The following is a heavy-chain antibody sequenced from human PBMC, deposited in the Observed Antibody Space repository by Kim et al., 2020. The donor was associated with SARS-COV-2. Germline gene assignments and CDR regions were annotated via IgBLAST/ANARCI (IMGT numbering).Heavy chain of an antibody. CDR3: AKVGDGYNDYYGMDV. Sequence: GGSLRLSCAASGFTFDDYAMHWVRQAPGKGLEWVSGISWNSGSIGYADSVKGRFTISRDNAKNSLYLQMNSLRAEDTALYYCAKVGDGYNDYYGMDVWGQGTTVTVSS. V-gene: IGHV3-9*01. CDR2: ISWNSGSI. CDR1: GFTFDDYA. J-gene: IGHJ6*02. D-gene: IGHD5-12*01.